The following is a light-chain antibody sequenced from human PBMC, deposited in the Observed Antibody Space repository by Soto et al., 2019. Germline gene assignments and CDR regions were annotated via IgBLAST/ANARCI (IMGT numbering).Light chain of an antibody. CDR3: GAWDGRLGGV. J-gene: IGLJ2*01. V-gene: IGLV1-51*01. CDR2: DTY. Sequence: QSALTQPPSLSAAPGQSVTISCSGNSSNIGNNYVAWYQLLPGTAPKLLIYDTYKRPSGIPDRFSASKSGTSATLAITGLQAADEADYYCGAWDGRLGGVFGGGTQLTVL. CDR1: SSNIGNNY.